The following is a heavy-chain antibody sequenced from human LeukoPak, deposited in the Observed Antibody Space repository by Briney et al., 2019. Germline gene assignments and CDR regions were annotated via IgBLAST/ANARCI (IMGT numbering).Heavy chain of an antibody. V-gene: IGHV3-23*01. CDR3: TTEEKRYYYDSSGYWHRY. D-gene: IGHD3-22*01. J-gene: IGHJ4*02. Sequence: GGSLRLSCAASGLTFRNFAMSWVRQAPGKGLEWLAVTSGDEDSTHYADSVRGHFVISTDTSKNTSFLHMNSLKTEDTAVYYCTTEEKRYYYDSSGYWHRYWGQGTLVTVSS. CDR1: GLTFRNFA. CDR2: TSGDEDST.